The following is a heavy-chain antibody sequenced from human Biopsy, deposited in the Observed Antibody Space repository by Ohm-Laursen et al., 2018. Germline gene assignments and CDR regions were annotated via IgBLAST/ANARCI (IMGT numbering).Heavy chain of an antibody. CDR1: SGSISSYY. J-gene: IGHJ4*02. D-gene: IGHD6-19*01. Sequence: GTLSLTCTVSSGSISSYYWSWIRQPPGQGLEWIGYISYSGNTNYNPSLKSRVTMSVDTSKNQFSLKLYSVTAADTAIYYCATTTMDTSGWYGNYFDSWGQGALVTVSS. V-gene: IGHV4-59*08. CDR2: ISYSGNT. CDR3: ATTTMDTSGWYGNYFDS.